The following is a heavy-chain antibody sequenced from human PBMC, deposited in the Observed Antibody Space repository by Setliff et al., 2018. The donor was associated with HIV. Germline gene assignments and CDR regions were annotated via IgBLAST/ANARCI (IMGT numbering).Heavy chain of an antibody. CDR3: ARQNYNIGSGYELDYYFDY. J-gene: IGHJ4*02. CDR1: GDSISSGSYY. CDR2: IYTSGST. Sequence: PSETLSLTCGVYGDSISSGSYYWSWFRQPAGKGLEWIGHIYTSGSTNYNPSLKSRVTISVDTSKNQFSLRLTSVTAADTAVYYCARQNYNIGSGYELDYYFDYWGQGTLVTVSS. V-gene: IGHV4-61*09. D-gene: IGHD3-10*01.